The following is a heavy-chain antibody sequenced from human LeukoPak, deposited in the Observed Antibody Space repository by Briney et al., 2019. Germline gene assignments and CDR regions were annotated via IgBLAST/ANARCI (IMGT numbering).Heavy chain of an antibody. CDR2: FSGSGGST. CDR1: GFTFSSYA. D-gene: IGHD2-15*01. J-gene: IGHJ6*02. V-gene: IGHV3-23*01. CDR3: AKIRIGPYYYYGMDV. Sequence: GGSLRLSCAASGFTFSSYAMSWVRQAPGKGLEWGSPFSGSGGSTYYADPVKGRFTISRDNSKNTLYLQMNSLRAEDTAVYYCAKIRIGPYYYYGMDVWGQGTTVTVSS.